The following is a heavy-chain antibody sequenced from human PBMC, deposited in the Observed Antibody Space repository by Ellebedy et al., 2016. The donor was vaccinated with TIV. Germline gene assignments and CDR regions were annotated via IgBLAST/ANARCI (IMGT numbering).Heavy chain of an antibody. CDR3: GRGMTDAYNLGSGIDY. V-gene: IGHV4-39*07. J-gene: IGHJ4*02. Sequence: MPSETLSLTCTVSGGSISSNNSSWGWIRQPPGKGLEWIGNIYYSGSTYHSPSLKSRVTISVDKSKNQFSLKLNSVTAADTAVYYCGRGMTDAYNLGSGIDYWGQGTLVTVSS. CDR2: IYYSGST. D-gene: IGHD5-24*01. CDR1: GGSISSNNSS.